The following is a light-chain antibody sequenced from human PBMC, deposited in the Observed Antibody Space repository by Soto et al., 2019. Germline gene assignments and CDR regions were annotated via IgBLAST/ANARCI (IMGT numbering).Light chain of an antibody. CDR3: QQRSNWPRT. CDR1: QNISSY. V-gene: IGKV3-11*01. CDR2: DVS. J-gene: IGKJ1*01. Sequence: DIVLAQSPANLSLSPGERATLACRASQNISSYLIWYQQKPGQAPRLLIYDVSNRATGIPARFSGSGSGTDLTLTISSLEPEDFAVYYCQQRSNWPRTFGQGTKVDIK.